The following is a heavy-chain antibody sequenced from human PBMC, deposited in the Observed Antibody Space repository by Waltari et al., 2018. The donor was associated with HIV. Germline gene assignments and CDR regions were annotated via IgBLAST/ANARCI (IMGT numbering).Heavy chain of an antibody. CDR2: IDYSGST. CDR3: AGGTGRNFDY. D-gene: IGHD3-10*01. V-gene: IGHV4-31*03. J-gene: IGHJ4*02. CDR1: GGLISSGGYF. Sequence: QVQLQESGPGLVQPSQTLSLTSTFSGGLISSGGYFWSWLRQHPGKGLEWIGYIDYSGSTYYNPSLKSRVTISVDTSKNQFSLKLSSVTAADTAVYYCAGGTGRNFDYWGQGTLVTVSS.